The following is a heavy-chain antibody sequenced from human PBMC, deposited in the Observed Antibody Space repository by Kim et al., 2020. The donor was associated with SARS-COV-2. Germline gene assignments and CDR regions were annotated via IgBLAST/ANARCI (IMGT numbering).Heavy chain of an antibody. CDR2: INAGNGNT. CDR3: ARGRLEWLYLGWFDP. CDR1: GYTFTSYA. Sequence: ASVKVSCKASGYTFTSYAMHWVRQAPGQRLEWMGWINAGNGNTKYSQKFQGRVTITRDTSASTAYMELSSLRSEDTAVYYCARGRLEWLYLGWFDPWGQGTLVTVSS. D-gene: IGHD3-3*01. V-gene: IGHV1-3*01. J-gene: IGHJ5*02.